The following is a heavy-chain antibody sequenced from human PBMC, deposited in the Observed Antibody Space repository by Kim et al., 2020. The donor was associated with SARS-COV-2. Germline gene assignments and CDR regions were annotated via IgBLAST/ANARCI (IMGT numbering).Heavy chain of an antibody. CDR1: GFTFSSYA. CDR3: AKVLARDIVVVVASATRGTFDY. V-gene: IGHV3-23*01. CDR2: ISGSGGST. Sequence: GGSLRLSCAASGFTFSSYAMSWVRQAPGKGLEWVSAISGSGGSTYYADSVKGRFTISRDNSKNTLYLQMNSLRAEDTAVYYCAKVLARDIVVVVASATRGTFDYWGQGTLVTVSS. J-gene: IGHJ4*02. D-gene: IGHD2-15*01.